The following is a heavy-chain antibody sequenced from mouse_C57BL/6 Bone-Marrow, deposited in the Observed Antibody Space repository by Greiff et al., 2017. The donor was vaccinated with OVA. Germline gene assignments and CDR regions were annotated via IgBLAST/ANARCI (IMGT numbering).Heavy chain of an antibody. CDR2: IYPRSGNT. Sequence: VMLVESGAELARPGASVKLSCKASGYTFTSYGISWVKQRTGQGLEWIGEIYPRSGNTYYNEKFKGKATLTADKSSSTAYMELRSLTSEDSAVYFCAREDYYGSSYYYFDYWGQGTTLTVSS. D-gene: IGHD1-1*01. CDR1: GYTFTSYG. J-gene: IGHJ2*01. V-gene: IGHV1-81*01. CDR3: AREDYYGSSYYYFDY.